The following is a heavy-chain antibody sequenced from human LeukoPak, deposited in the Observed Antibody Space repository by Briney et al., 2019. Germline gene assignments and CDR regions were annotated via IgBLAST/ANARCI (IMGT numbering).Heavy chain of an antibody. CDR3: VYCSGGSCYRSGMDV. CDR1: GFTFSSYA. D-gene: IGHD2-15*01. V-gene: IGHV3-23*01. Sequence: GGSLRLSCAASGFTFSSYAMSWVRQAPGKGLEWVSAISGSGGTTYYADSVKGRFTISRDNSKNTLYLQMNSLRAEDTAVYYCVYCSGGSCYRSGMDVWGQGTTVTVPS. CDR2: ISGSGGTT. J-gene: IGHJ6*02.